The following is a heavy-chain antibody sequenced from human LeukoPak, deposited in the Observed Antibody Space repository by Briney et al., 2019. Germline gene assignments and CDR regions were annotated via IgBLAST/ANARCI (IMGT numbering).Heavy chain of an antibody. D-gene: IGHD6-19*01. J-gene: IGHJ4*02. CDR1: GGSISSGGYS. CDR2: IYHSGST. Sequence: TLSLTCAVSGGSISSGGYSWSWIRQPPGKGLEWIGYIYHSGSTYYNPSLKSRVTISVDRSKNQFSLKLSSVTAADTAVYYCASGYSSGWYLGGYWGQGTLVTVSS. CDR3: ASGYSSGWYLGGY. V-gene: IGHV4-30-2*01.